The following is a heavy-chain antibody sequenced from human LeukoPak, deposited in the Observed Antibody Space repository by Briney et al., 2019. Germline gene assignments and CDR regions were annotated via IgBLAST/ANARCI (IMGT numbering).Heavy chain of an antibody. D-gene: IGHD4-17*01. CDR3: ARQHDYGDYYFDY. J-gene: IGHJ4*02. CDR2: INPNSGGT. Sequence: ASVKVSCKASGYTFTGYYMHWVRQAPGQGLEWMGWINPNSGGTNYAQKFQGRVTMTRDTSISTAYMELSRLRSDDTAVYYCARQHDYGDYYFDYWGQGTLVTVSS. V-gene: IGHV1-2*02. CDR1: GYTFTGYY.